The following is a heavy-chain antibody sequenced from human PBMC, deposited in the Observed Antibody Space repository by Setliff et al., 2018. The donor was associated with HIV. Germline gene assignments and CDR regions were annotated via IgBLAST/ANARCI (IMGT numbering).Heavy chain of an antibody. CDR1: GFTFSSYA. V-gene: IGHV3-30*04. D-gene: IGHD5-18*01. CDR3: AGGYSYGIGFDY. J-gene: IGHJ4*02. Sequence: PGESLKISCAASGFTFSSYAMHWVRQAPGKGLEWVAVISYDGSNKYYADSVKGRFTISRDNSKNTLYLQMNSLRAEDTAVYYCAGGYSYGIGFDYWGQGTLVTVSS. CDR2: ISYDGSNK.